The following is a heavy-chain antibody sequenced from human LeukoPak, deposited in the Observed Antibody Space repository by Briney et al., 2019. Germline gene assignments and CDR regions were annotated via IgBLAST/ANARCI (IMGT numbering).Heavy chain of an antibody. Sequence: ETLSLTCTVSGDSINSGSFYWGWVRQAPGKGLEWVSSISSSSSYIYYADSVKGRFTISRDNAKNSLYLQMNSLRAEDTAVYYCARVYPAAGSFFDYWGQGTLVTVSS. V-gene: IGHV3-21*01. D-gene: IGHD6-13*01. J-gene: IGHJ4*02. CDR3: ARVYPAAGSFFDY. CDR2: ISSSSSYI. CDR1: GDSINSGS.